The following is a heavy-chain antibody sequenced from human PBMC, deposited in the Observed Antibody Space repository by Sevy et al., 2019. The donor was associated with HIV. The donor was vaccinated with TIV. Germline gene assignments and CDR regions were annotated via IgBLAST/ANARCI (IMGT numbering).Heavy chain of an antibody. D-gene: IGHD3-22*01. J-gene: IGHJ4*02. Sequence: GGPLRLSFAAPGFTFGSYPMNWSRQPPGKGLDGVPGSGGGGGRGDKTNYADSGKGRFTISRDASKNSLYLQLNSLRAEDTAIYYCARKYDSSGYFDYWGQGTLVTVSS. CDR1: GFTFGSYP. CDR3: ARKYDSSGYFDY. CDR2: SGGGGGRGDKT. V-gene: IGHV3-23*01.